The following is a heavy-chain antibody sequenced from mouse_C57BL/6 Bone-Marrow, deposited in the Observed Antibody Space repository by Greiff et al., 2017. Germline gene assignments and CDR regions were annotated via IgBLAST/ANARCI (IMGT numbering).Heavy chain of an antibody. CDR2: SDPEDGET. D-gene: IGHD1-1*01. CDR1: GFDIKDYY. V-gene: IGHV14-2*01. CDR3: ARAPYGSSPYCYGDV. J-gene: IGHJ1*03. Sequence: EVKLVESGAELVKPGASVKFSCTASGFDIKDYYMHWVKQRPEQGLEWIGRSDPEDGETKYAPKFQGKATITADTSTNTAYQQPSSLTSEDTAVYYGARAPYGSSPYCYGDVCGTGTTVTVAS.